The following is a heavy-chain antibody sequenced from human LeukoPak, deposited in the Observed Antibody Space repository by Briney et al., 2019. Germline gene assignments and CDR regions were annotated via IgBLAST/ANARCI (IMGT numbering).Heavy chain of an antibody. Sequence: GGSLRLSCAAFGFTFSSYWMHWVRQAPGKGLVWVSRINSDGSSTSYADSVKGRFTISRDNAKNTLYLQMNSLRAEDTAVYYCANSGSYPNWFDPWGQGTLVTVSS. CDR3: ANSGSYPNWFDP. CDR2: INSDGSST. D-gene: IGHD1-26*01. V-gene: IGHV3-74*01. J-gene: IGHJ5*02. CDR1: GFTFSSYW.